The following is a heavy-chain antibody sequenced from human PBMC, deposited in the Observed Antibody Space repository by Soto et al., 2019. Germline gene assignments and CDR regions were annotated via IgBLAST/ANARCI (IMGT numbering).Heavy chain of an antibody. CDR3: ASSDIVVVPAAISGYYGMDV. CDR1: GGTFSSYA. J-gene: IGHJ6*02. Sequence: QVQLVQSGAEVKKPGSSVKVSCKASGGTFSSYAISWVRQAPGQGLEWMGGIIPIFGTANYAQKFQGRVKITADESTSTAYMELSSLRSEDTAVYYCASSDIVVVPAAISGYYGMDVWGQGTTVTVSS. CDR2: IIPIFGTA. D-gene: IGHD2-2*02. V-gene: IGHV1-69*01.